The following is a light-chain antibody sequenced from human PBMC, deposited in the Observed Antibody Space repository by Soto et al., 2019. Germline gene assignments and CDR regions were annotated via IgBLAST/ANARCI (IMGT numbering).Light chain of an antibody. J-gene: IGKJ1*01. Sequence: EIVMTQSPATLSVSPGERATLPCRASQSVSSNLAWYQQKPGQAPRLLIYGASTRATGIPARFSGSGSGTEFTLTISSLQPEDVATYYCQKYNSAPRTFGQGTKVDIK. V-gene: IGKV3-15*01. CDR3: QKYNSAPRT. CDR2: GAS. CDR1: QSVSSN.